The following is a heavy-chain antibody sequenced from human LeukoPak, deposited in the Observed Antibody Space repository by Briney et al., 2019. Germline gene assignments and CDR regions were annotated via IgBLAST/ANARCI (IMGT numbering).Heavy chain of an antibody. V-gene: IGHV3-48*03. CDR2: IIISGNTI. CDR1: GFTFSSYE. Sequence: GGSLRLSCAASGFTFSSYEMNWVRQAPGKGLEWVSYIIISGNTIYYADSVKGRFTISRDNAKNSLYLQMNSLRAEDTAVYYCANILGRWAGYGMDVWGQGTTVTVSS. D-gene: IGHD3-9*01. J-gene: IGHJ6*02. CDR3: ANILGRWAGYGMDV.